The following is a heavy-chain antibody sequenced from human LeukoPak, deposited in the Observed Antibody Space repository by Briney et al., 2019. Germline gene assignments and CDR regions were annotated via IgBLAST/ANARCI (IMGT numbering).Heavy chain of an antibody. CDR3: ARDPSFGTGRGVYYGMDV. V-gene: IGHV3-11*04. CDR1: GFTFSDYY. J-gene: IGHJ6*02. D-gene: IGHD2-8*02. Sequence: PGGSLRLSCAASGFTFSDYYMSWIRQAPGKGLEWVSYISSSGSTIYYADSVKGRFTISRDNAKNSLYLQMNSLRAEDTAVYYCARDPSFGTGRGVYYGMDVWGQGTTVTVSS. CDR2: ISSSGSTI.